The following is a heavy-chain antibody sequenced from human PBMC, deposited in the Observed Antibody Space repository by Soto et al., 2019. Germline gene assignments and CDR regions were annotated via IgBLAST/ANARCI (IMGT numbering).Heavy chain of an antibody. CDR2: IYYSGST. J-gene: IGHJ4*02. Sequence: SETLSLTCTVSGGSISSYYWSSIRQPPGKGLEWIGYIYYSGSTNYNPSLKSRVTISVDTSISTAYMELSSLRSEDTAVYYCATNDILTGSLDWGQGTLVTVSS. D-gene: IGHD3-9*01. V-gene: IGHV4-59*03. CDR3: ATNDILTGSLD. CDR1: GGSISSYY.